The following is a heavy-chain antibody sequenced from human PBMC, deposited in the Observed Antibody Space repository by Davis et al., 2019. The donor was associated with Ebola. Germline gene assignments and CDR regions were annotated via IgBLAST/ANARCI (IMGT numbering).Heavy chain of an antibody. D-gene: IGHD5-12*01. CDR1: GGSISSGGYS. J-gene: IGHJ6*02. CDR3: ARDKSGYDYSGYYYYYGMDV. Sequence: LRLSCAVSGGSISSGGYSWSWIRQPPGKGLEWIGYIYHSGSTYYNPSLKSRVTISVDTSKNQFSLKLSSVTAADTAVYYCARDKSGYDYSGYYYYYGMDVWGQGTTVTVSS. CDR2: IYHSGST. V-gene: IGHV4-30-2*01.